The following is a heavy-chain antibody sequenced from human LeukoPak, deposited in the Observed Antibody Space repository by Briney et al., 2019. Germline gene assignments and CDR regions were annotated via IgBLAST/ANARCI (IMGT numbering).Heavy chain of an antibody. CDR3: AILSTGYSYRWYYFDY. J-gene: IGHJ4*02. V-gene: IGHV4-34*01. Sequence: SETLSLTCAVYGGSFSGYYWSWIRQPPGKGLEWIGEINHSGSTNYNPSLKSRVTISVDTSKNQFSLKLSSVTAADTAVYYCAILSTGYSYRWYYFDYWGQGTLVTVSS. CDR2: INHSGST. CDR1: GGSFSGYY. D-gene: IGHD5-18*01.